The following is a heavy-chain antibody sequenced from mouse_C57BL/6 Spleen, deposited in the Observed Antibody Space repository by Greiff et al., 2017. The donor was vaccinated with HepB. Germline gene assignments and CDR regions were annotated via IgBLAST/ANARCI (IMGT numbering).Heavy chain of an antibody. D-gene: IGHD2-3*01. CDR1: GYTFTSYW. CDR2: IDPSDSYT. J-gene: IGHJ1*03. Sequence: QVHVKQPGAELVKPGASVKLSCKASGYTFTSYWMQWVKQRPGQGLEWIGEIDPSDSYTNYNQKFKGKATLTVDTSSSTAYMQLSSLTSEDSAVYYCASGGGLLYWYFDVWGTGTTVTVSS. CDR3: ASGGGLLYWYFDV. V-gene: IGHV1-50*01.